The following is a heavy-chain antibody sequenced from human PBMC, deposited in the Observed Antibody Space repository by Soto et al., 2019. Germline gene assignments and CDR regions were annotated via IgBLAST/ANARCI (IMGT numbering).Heavy chain of an antibody. Sequence: GGSLRLSCAASGFTFSSYAMHWVRQAPGKGLEWVAVISYDGSNKYYADSVKGRFTISRDNSKNTLYLQMNSLRAEDTAVYYCARDEHRTMLVVVPNWLDPCGQGPLVTVYS. J-gene: IGHJ5*02. D-gene: IGHD3-22*01. CDR2: ISYDGSNK. CDR1: GFTFSSYA. CDR3: ARDEHRTMLVVVPNWLDP. V-gene: IGHV3-30-3*01.